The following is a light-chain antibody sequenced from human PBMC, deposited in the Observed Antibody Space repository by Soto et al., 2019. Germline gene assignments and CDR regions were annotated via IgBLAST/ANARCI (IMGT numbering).Light chain of an antibody. V-gene: IGKV1-5*03. Sequence: DIQMTQSPSTLSASVGDRVTITCRASQSISGWLAWHQQKPGRAPKVLIYQASSLESGVPSRFSGSGSGTEFTLAISSLQPDDFGTYYCQQYAGSPWTFGQGTKVEVK. CDR2: QAS. CDR3: QQYAGSPWT. CDR1: QSISGW. J-gene: IGKJ1*01.